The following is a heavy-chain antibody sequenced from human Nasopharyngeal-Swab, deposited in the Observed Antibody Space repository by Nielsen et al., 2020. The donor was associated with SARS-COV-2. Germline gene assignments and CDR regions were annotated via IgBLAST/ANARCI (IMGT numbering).Heavy chain of an antibody. D-gene: IGHD4-17*01. CDR3: VLETYGSYYYYYMDV. Sequence: VGQAAGHVLEWVGRTRNKANSYTTEYAASVKGRFTISRDDSKNSLYLQMNSLKTEDTAVYYCVLETYGSYYYYYMDVWGKGTTVTVSS. V-gene: IGHV3-72*01. J-gene: IGHJ6*03. CDR2: TRNKANSYTT.